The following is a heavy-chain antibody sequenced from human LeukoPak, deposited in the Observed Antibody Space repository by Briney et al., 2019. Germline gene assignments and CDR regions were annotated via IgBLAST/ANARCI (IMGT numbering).Heavy chain of an antibody. V-gene: IGHV1-69*13. CDR1: GGTFSSYA. Sequence: SVKVSCKASGGTFSSYAISWVRQAPGQGLEWMGGIIPIFGTANYAQKFQGRVTITADESTSKAYLELSSLRSEDTAVYYCARGGGYYDSSGIPYWGQGTLVTVSS. CDR2: IIPIFGTA. J-gene: IGHJ4*02. D-gene: IGHD3-22*01. CDR3: ARGGGYYDSSGIPY.